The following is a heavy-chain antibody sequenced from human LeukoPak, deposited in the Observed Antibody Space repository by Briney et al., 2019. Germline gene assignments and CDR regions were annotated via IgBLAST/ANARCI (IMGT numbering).Heavy chain of an antibody. CDR1: GFTFSSNG. CDR3: ARDWGTSSLYLVN. Sequence: GGSLRISCAASGFTFSSNGMHWVRQAPGKGLECVAFIQNDGNNKKYADSVKGRFTISRDNSKNTLYLQMNSLRAEDTAVYYCARDWGTSSLYLVNWGQGTLVTVSS. V-gene: IGHV3-30*02. D-gene: IGHD6-6*01. CDR2: IQNDGNNK. J-gene: IGHJ4*02.